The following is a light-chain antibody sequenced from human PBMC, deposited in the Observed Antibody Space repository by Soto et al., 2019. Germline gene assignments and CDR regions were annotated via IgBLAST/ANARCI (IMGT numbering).Light chain of an antibody. CDR2: AAS. CDR1: ESIARH. Sequence: DIQMTQSPSSLSVSVGDRVTITCRASESIARHLNWYQQKPGKAPKLLIYAASSLQNGVPSRFRGGGSGTDFTLTISNLQPEDFATYSCQQSYSTLSITFGQGTRLEIK. J-gene: IGKJ5*01. V-gene: IGKV1-39*01. CDR3: QQSYSTLSIT.